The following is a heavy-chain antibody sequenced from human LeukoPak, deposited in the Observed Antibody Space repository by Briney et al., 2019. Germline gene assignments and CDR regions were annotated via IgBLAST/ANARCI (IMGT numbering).Heavy chain of an antibody. CDR1: GYTFTSYG. D-gene: IGHD4-17*01. J-gene: IGHJ4*02. CDR3: ARVPTTVSPMAGY. V-gene: IGHV1-69*04. CDR2: IIPILGIA. Sequence: SVKVSCKASGYTFTSYGISWVRQAHGQGLEWMGRIIPILGIANYAQKFQGRVTITADKSTSTAYMELSSLRSEDTAVYYCARVPTTVSPMAGYWGQGTLVTVSS.